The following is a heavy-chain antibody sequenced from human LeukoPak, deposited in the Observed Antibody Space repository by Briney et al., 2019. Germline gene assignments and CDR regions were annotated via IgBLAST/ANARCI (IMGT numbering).Heavy chain of an antibody. CDR1: GFTFSSYW. D-gene: IGHD3-10*01. Sequence: GRSLRLSCAASGFTFSSYWMHWVRQAPGKGLVWVSRINSDGSSTSYADSVKGRFTISRDNAKNTLYLQMNSLRAEDTAVYYCARVGGAHYYGSGSYGDDAFDIWGQGTMVTVSS. CDR2: INSDGSST. V-gene: IGHV3-74*01. J-gene: IGHJ3*02. CDR3: ARVGGAHYYGSGSYGDDAFDI.